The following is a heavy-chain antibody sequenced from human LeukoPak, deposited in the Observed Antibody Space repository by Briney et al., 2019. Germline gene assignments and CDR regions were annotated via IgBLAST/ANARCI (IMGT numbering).Heavy chain of an antibody. J-gene: IGHJ4*02. D-gene: IGHD6-6*01. Sequence: GGSLRLSCAASGFTFSSYSMNWVRQAPGKGLEWVSYISSSGSTIYYADSVKGRFTISRDNTKNSLYLQMNRQRAEDTAVYYCARGIAAYDYWGQGTLVTVSS. CDR1: GFTFSSYS. CDR3: ARGIAAYDY. V-gene: IGHV3-48*04. CDR2: ISSSGSTI.